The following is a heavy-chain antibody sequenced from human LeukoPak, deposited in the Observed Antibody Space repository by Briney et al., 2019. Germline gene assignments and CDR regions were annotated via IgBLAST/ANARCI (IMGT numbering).Heavy chain of an antibody. CDR3: ARLSTGPPSDY. V-gene: IGHV4-59*08. J-gene: IGHJ4*02. D-gene: IGHD3-10*01. CDR1: GGSISSYY. CDR2: IYYSGST. Sequence: SETLSLTCTVSGGSISSYYWSWIRQPPGKGLKWIGYIYYSGSTNYNPSLKSRVTISVDTSKNQFSLKLSSVTAADTAVYYCARLSTGPPSDYWGQGTLVTVSS.